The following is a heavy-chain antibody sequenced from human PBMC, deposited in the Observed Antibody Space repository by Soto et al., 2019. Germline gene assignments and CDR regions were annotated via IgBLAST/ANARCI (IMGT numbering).Heavy chain of an antibody. CDR2: IYYSGST. D-gene: IGHD3-22*01. CDR1: GGSISSGGYY. V-gene: IGHV4-31*03. Sequence: PSETLSLTCTVSGGSISSGGYYWSWIRQHPGKGLEWIGYIYYSGSTYYNPSLKSRVTISVDTSKNQFSLKLSSVTAADTAVYYCARGSNYYDSSADYWGQGTLVTVSS. CDR3: ARGSNYYDSSADY. J-gene: IGHJ4*02.